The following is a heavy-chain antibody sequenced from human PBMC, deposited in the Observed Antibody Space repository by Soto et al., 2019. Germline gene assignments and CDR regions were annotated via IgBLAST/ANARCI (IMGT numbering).Heavy chain of an antibody. Sequence: GGSLRLSCVASGFNFGTYAIHWVRQAPGKGLQWVALIAYDGINTYYADSVKGRFTISRDNSKNTLHLQMNSLRPEDTGVYFCARVTPGNNLYYFSGLDVWGQGTSVTISS. V-gene: IGHV3-30-3*01. D-gene: IGHD1-1*01. CDR1: GFNFGTYA. CDR2: IAYDGINT. CDR3: ARVTPGNNLYYFSGLDV. J-gene: IGHJ6*02.